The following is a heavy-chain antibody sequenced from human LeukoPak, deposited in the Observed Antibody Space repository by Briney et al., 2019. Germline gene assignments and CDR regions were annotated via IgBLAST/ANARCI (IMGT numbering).Heavy chain of an antibody. D-gene: IGHD3-16*02. Sequence: GGSLRLSCAASGFTFSSYWMHWVRQAPGKGLVWVSRINSDGSSTSYADSVKGRFTISRDNAKNTLYLQMNSLRAEDTAVYYCARESVGDYVWGSYRYTDYWGQGTLVTVSS. J-gene: IGHJ4*02. V-gene: IGHV3-74*01. CDR3: ARESVGDYVWGSYRYTDY. CDR1: GFTFSSYW. CDR2: INSDGSST.